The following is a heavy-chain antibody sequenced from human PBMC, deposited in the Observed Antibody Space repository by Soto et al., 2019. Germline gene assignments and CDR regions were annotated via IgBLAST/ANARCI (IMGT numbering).Heavy chain of an antibody. CDR3: ARDQKEEQQLVYYNWFDP. D-gene: IGHD6-13*01. V-gene: IGHV3-30-3*01. Sequence: GGSLRLSCAASGFTFSSYAMHWVRQAPGKGLEWVAVISYDGSNKYYADSVKGRFTISRDNSKNTLYLQMNSLRAEDTAVYYCARDQKEEQQLVYYNWFDPWGQGTLVTVSS. J-gene: IGHJ5*02. CDR1: GFTFSSYA. CDR2: ISYDGSNK.